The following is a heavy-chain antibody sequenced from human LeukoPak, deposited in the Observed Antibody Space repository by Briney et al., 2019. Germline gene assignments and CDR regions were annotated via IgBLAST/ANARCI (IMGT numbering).Heavy chain of an antibody. V-gene: IGHV4-34*01. CDR1: GGSFSGYY. J-gene: IGHJ6*03. Sequence: SETLSLTCAVHGGSFSGYYWSWIRQPPGKGLEWIGEINHSGSTNYNPSLKSRVTISVDTSKNQFSLKLSSVTAADTAVYYCATTLGGSDYYYYYYMDVWGKGTTVTVSS. D-gene: IGHD3-16*01. CDR3: ATTLGGSDYYYYYYMDV. CDR2: INHSGST.